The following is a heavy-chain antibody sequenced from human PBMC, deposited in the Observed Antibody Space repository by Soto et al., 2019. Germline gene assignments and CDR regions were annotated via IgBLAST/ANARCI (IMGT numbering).Heavy chain of an antibody. D-gene: IGHD1-26*01. V-gene: IGHV1-18*04. Sequence: QVQLVQSGAEVKKPGASVKVSCKTSGYTFTSYGISWVRQAPGQGLEWRGWISGYSGNTTDVQKLQGRVTMTTDTSTSTVYMELRSLRSDDTAVYYCARERGGGSYSNWFDPWGQGTLVTVSS. CDR2: ISGYSGNT. CDR1: GYTFTSYG. J-gene: IGHJ5*02. CDR3: ARERGGGSYSNWFDP.